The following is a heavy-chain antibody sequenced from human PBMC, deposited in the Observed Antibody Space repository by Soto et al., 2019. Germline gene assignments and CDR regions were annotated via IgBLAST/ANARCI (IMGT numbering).Heavy chain of an antibody. CDR3: ARPMPSLSGTTEFSY. CDR1: GFTFSSYW. V-gene: IGHV3-74*01. D-gene: IGHD1-7*01. Sequence: GGSLRLSCAASGFTFSSYWMHWVRQAPGKGLVWVSRINSDGSSTSYADSVKGRFTISRDNAKNTLYLQMNSLRAEDTAVYYCARPMPSLSGTTEFSYWGQGTLVTVSS. CDR2: INSDGSST. J-gene: IGHJ4*02.